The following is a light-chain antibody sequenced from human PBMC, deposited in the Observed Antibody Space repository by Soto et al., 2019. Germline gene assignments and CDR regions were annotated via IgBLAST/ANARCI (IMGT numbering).Light chain of an antibody. CDR2: WAS. CDR1: QSLFYSLDNKNY. CDR3: QQYYTTPRT. V-gene: IGKV4-1*01. J-gene: IGKJ1*01. Sequence: DIVMTQSPDSLAVSLGERATVNCKSSQSLFYSLDNKNYLTWYQQKPGQSPKLLIYWASTRASGVPDRFSGSGSGTDFTLTISSLQAEDVAVYYCQQYYTTPRTFGQGTKVEIK.